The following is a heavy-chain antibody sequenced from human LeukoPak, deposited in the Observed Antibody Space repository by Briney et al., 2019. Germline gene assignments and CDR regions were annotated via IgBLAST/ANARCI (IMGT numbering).Heavy chain of an antibody. CDR2: MSHGGSNK. CDR3: ARDRTDGLRYSWGLDV. Sequence: GRSLRLSCAASGFSFNNYGMHWVRQAPGKGLEWVATMSHGGSNKYYADSVKGRFTIPGDNSKNTLYLQMSSLRAEDTAVYYCARDRTDGLRYSWGLDVWGKGTTDTVSS. D-gene: IGHD3-9*01. CDR1: GFSFNNYG. J-gene: IGHJ6*04. V-gene: IGHV3-30*03.